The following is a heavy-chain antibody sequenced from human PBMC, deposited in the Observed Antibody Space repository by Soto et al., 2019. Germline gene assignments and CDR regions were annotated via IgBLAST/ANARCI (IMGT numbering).Heavy chain of an antibody. Sequence: EVQVVESGGGLIQPGGSLRLSCEVSGFSVTANYMSWGRQAPGKGLEWVSVIYSGGSTYYIDSVKGRFSISRDISKNTLERQMNGLGAEDTAVYYCHGYGYWGQGSLVTVSS. CDR3: HGYGY. D-gene: IGHD5-12*01. CDR2: IYSGGST. J-gene: IGHJ4*02. V-gene: IGHV3-53*01. CDR1: GFSVTANY.